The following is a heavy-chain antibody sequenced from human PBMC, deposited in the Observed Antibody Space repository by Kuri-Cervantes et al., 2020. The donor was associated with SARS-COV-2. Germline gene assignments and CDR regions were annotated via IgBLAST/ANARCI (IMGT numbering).Heavy chain of an antibody. J-gene: IGHJ4*02. CDR3: ARVGAGVCSSASCYSRAFDY. CDR1: GGSFSGYY. Sequence: SQTLSLTYAVYGGSFSGYYWSWIRQPPGKGLEWIGEINHSGSTNYNPSLKTRVTISVNTSKNQFSLKLSSVTAADTAVYYCARVGAGVCSSASCYSRAFDYWGQGTLATVSS. CDR2: INHSGST. V-gene: IGHV4-34*01. D-gene: IGHD2-2*02.